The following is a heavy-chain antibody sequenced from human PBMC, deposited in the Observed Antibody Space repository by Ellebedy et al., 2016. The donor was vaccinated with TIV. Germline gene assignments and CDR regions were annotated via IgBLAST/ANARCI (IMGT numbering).Heavy chain of an antibody. J-gene: IGHJ6*02. CDR2: ISSSSSYI. D-gene: IGHD1-1*01. V-gene: IGHV3-21*01. CDR3: AKELDPPSFHYYYYYGMDV. Sequence: GESLKISXAASGFTFSSYSMNWVRQAPGKGLEWVSSISSSSSYIYYVDSVKGRFTISRDNAKNSLYLQMNSLRAEDTAVYYCAKELDPPSFHYYYYYGMDVWGQGTTVTVSS. CDR1: GFTFSSYS.